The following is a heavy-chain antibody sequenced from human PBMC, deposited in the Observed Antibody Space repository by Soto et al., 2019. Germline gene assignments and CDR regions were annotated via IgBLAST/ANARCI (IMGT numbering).Heavy chain of an antibody. D-gene: IGHD4-17*01. CDR2: INPNSGGT. CDR1: GYTFTSYG. V-gene: IGHV1-2*02. J-gene: IGHJ4*02. Sequence: ASVKVSCKASGYTFTSYGISWVRQAPGQGLEWMGWINPNSGGTNYAQKFQGRVTMTRDTSISTAYMELSRLRSDDTAVYYCASLGVTTPDYWGQGTLVTVSS. CDR3: ASLGVTTPDY.